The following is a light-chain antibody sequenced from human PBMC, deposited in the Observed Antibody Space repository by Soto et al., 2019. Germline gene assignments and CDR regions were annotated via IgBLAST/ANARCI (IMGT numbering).Light chain of an antibody. Sequence: QSALTQPASVSGSPGQSITISCTGTSSDVGDYNYVSWYQQHPGKAPKFLIYEVSNWPSGVSNRFSGSKSGNTASLTISGLQAEDEADYYCSSYTSSSSPFVFGTGTKVTVL. J-gene: IGLJ1*01. CDR2: EVS. CDR3: SSYTSSSSPFV. CDR1: SSDVGDYNY. V-gene: IGLV2-14*01.